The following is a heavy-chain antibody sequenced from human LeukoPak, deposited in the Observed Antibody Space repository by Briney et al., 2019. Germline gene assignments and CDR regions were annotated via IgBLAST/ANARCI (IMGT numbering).Heavy chain of an antibody. CDR1: GFTFSSYA. D-gene: IGHD4-17*01. CDR2: ISGIGITT. CDR3: AKDPPYDYGDYGTFDY. V-gene: IGHV3-23*01. Sequence: RGSLRLSCAASGFTFSSYAMSWVRQAPGKGLEWVSGISGIGITTYYADSVKGRFTISRDNSKNTLYLQMNSLRAEDTAVYYCAKDPPYDYGDYGTFDYWGQGTLVTVSS. J-gene: IGHJ4*02.